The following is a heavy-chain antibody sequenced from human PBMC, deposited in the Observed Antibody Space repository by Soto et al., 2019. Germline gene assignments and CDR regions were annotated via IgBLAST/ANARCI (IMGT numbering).Heavy chain of an antibody. V-gene: IGHV1-3*01. D-gene: IGHD2-2*01. Sequence: GASVKVSCKASGYTFTSYAMHWVRQAPGQRLEWVGLINAGNGNTKYSQKFQGRVTITRDTSASTAYMELSSLRSEDTAVYYCARDWEKVPDDLKPQNNCFDPWGQGTLVTVSS. CDR3: ARDWEKVPDDLKPQNNCFDP. J-gene: IGHJ5*02. CDR1: GYTFTSYA. CDR2: INAGNGNT.